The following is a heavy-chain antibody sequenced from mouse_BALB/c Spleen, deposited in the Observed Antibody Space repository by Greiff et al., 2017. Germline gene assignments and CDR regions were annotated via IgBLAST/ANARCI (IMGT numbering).Heavy chain of an antibody. J-gene: IGHJ2*01. CDR2: ISYSGST. D-gene: IGHD1-1*01. CDR1: GYSITSDYA. V-gene: IGHV3-2*02. Sequence: EVQLVESGPGLVKPSQSLSLTCTVTGYSITSDYAWNWIRQFPGNKLEWMGYISYSGSTSYNPSLKSRISITRDTSKNQFFLQLNSVTTEDTATYYCARGYGSPYYFDYWGQGTTLTVSS. CDR3: ARGYGSPYYFDY.